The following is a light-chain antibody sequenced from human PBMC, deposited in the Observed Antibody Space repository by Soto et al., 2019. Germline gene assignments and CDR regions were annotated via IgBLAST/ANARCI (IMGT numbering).Light chain of an antibody. CDR2: DVS. Sequence: QSVLTQPASVSGSPGQSITISCIGTSSDVGGYNYVSWYQQHPGKATKLMIYDVSNRPSGVSNRFSGSKSGNTASLTISGLQAEDEADYYCSSYTSSSTLYVFGTGTKV. CDR1: SSDVGGYNY. CDR3: SSYTSSSTLYV. J-gene: IGLJ1*01. V-gene: IGLV2-14*01.